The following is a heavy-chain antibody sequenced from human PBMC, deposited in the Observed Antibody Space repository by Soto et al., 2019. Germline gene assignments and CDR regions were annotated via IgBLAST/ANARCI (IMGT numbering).Heavy chain of an antibody. J-gene: IGHJ5*02. CDR1: GFTFSNYA. Sequence: PGGSLRLSCAASGFTFSNYAMYWIRQAPGKGLEWVSGIVGSGAKTYYADSVRGRFTISRDNSGNTLYLQMNSLRAEDTAVYYCAKDTVNTVTTFQNFFDPWGQGTLVTVSS. D-gene: IGHD4-17*01. V-gene: IGHV3-23*01. CDR2: IVGSGAKT. CDR3: AKDTVNTVTTFQNFFDP.